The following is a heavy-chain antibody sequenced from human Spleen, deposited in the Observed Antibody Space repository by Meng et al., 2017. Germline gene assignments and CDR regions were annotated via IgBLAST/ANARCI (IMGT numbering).Heavy chain of an antibody. J-gene: IGHJ4*02. CDR2: INHSGST. CDR3: ARGPTTMAHDFDY. CDR1: DGSFSDYY. Sequence: SETLSLTCDVYDGSFSDYYWSWIRQPPGKGLEWIGEINHSGSTNYNPSLEGRATISVDTSQNTLSLKLSSVTAADSAVYYCARGPTTMAHDFDYWGQGTLVTVSS. D-gene: IGHD4-11*01. V-gene: IGHV4-34*01.